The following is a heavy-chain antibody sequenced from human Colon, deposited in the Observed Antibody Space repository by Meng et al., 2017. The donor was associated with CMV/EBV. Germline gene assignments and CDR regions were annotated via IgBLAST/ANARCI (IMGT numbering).Heavy chain of an antibody. CDR1: GFSFSEYY. CDR2: ISGPSSTI. D-gene: IGHD2-15*01. CDR3: ARDPSSGGSDY. Sequence: GGSLRLSCAASGFSFSEYYMSWIRQAPGKGLEWIAYISGPSSTIYYADSVKGRFTISRDNAKNSLFLQMDSLRAEDTAVYYCARDPSSGGSDYWGQGTLVTVSS. J-gene: IGHJ4*02. V-gene: IGHV3-11*01.